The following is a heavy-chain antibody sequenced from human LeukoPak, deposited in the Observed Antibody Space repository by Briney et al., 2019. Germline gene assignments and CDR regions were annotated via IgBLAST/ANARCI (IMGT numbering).Heavy chain of an antibody. J-gene: IGHJ4*02. CDR2: VKSKADGGTT. V-gene: IGHV3-15*01. CDR1: GFTFSYAW. D-gene: IGHD1-26*01. CDR3: THRKLVGATTFDY. Sequence: PGGSLRLSCAASGFTFSYAWMNWVRQAPGKGLEWVGRVKSKADGGTTDYAVPVKGRFTISRDDSKNTLYLQMNSLETEDAAVYYCTHRKLVGATTFDYWGQGTLVTVSS.